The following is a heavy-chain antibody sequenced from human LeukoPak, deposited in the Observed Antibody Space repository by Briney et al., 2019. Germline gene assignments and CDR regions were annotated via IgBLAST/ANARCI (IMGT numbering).Heavy chain of an antibody. Sequence: GGSLRPSCAASGFTVSSNYMSWVRQAPGKGLEWVSVIYSGGSTYYADSVKGRFTISRDNSKNTLYLQMNSLRAEDTAVYYCARDLLGPFGYWGQGTLVTVSS. CDR3: ARDLLGPFGY. CDR1: GFTVSSNY. V-gene: IGHV3-53*01. CDR2: IYSGGST. J-gene: IGHJ4*02. D-gene: IGHD7-27*01.